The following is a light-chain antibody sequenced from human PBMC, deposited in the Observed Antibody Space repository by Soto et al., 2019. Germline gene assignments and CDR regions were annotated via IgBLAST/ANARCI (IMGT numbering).Light chain of an antibody. J-gene: IGLJ3*02. V-gene: IGLV1-44*01. CDR3: AAWDDSLNGL. Sequence: QSALTQPPSASGTPGQRVTISCSGSSSNSGRNTVSWYQQLPGTAPKLLIYSNDQRPSGVPDRFSGSKSGTSASLAISGLQSEDDADYYCAAWDDSLNGLFGGGTKVTVL. CDR1: SSNSGRNT. CDR2: SND.